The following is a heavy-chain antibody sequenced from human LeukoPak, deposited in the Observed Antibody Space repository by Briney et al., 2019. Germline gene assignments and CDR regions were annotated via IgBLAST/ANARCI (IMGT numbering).Heavy chain of an antibody. V-gene: IGHV4-39*07. D-gene: IGHD3-22*01. CDR3: GRDTPSGYYDY. Sequence: SETLSLTCTVSGGSISSGNYHWGWIRQPPGKGLEWVASIFYSGTTYYNPSLKSRVTISIDTSKNQFSLKLNSVTAADTAVYYCGRDTPSGYYDYWGQGTLVTVSS. CDR1: GGSISSGNYH. CDR2: IFYSGTT. J-gene: IGHJ4*02.